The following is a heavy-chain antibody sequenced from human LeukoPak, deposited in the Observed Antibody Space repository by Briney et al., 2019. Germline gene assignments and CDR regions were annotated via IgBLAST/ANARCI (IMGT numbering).Heavy chain of an antibody. Sequence: SETLSLTCAVYGGSFSGYYWSWIRQPPGKGLEWIGEINHSGTTNYNPSLKSRVTISVDTSKNQFSLKLSSVTAADTAVYYCARWGFSSGHYFGPDYWGQGTLVTVSS. CDR3: ARWGFSSGHYFGPDY. V-gene: IGHV4-34*01. J-gene: IGHJ4*02. CDR1: GGSFSGYY. CDR2: INHSGTT. D-gene: IGHD3-22*01.